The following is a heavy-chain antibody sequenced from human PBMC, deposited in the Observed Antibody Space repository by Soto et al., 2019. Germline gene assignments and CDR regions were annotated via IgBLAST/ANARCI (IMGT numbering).Heavy chain of an antibody. CDR2: IKQDGSEK. CDR3: ARDRRSRVGWFDP. V-gene: IGHV3-7*01. Sequence: EVQLVESGGGLVQPGGSLRLSCAASGFTFSSYWMSWVRQAPGKGLEWVANIKQDGSEKYYVDSVKGRFTISRDNAKNSLYLQMNSLRAEDTDVYYSARDRRSRVGWFDPWGQGTLATVSS. J-gene: IGHJ5*02. D-gene: IGHD2-15*01. CDR1: GFTFSSYW.